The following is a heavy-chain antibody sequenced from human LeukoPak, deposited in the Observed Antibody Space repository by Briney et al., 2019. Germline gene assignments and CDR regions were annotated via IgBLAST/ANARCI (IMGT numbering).Heavy chain of an antibody. CDR1: DGSISSSNYY. J-gene: IGHJ4*02. V-gene: IGHV4-39*01. Sequence: SETLSLTCTVSDGSISSSNYYWGWIRQPPGKGLEWIGSIYYSGYTYYNPSVESRVTISVDTSKNQFSLKLSSVTAADTAVYYCAKHYMGSYDNRGLDYWGQGSLVTVSS. CDR3: AKHYMGSYDNRGLDY. D-gene: IGHD3-10*01. CDR2: IYYSGYT.